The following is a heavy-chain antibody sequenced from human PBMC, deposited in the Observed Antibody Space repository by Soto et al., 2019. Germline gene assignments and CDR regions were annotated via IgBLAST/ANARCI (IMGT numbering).Heavy chain of an antibody. CDR3: ARSRGGYCSGGSCYSQRLFFDY. Sequence: EVQLVECGGGLVQPGGSLRLSCAASGFTFSSYWMHWVRQAPGKGLVWVSRINSDGSSTSYADSVKGRFTISRDNAKNTLYLQMNSLRAEDTAVYYCARSRGGYCSGGSCYSQRLFFDYWGQGTLVTVSS. V-gene: IGHV3-74*01. D-gene: IGHD2-15*01. CDR2: INSDGSST. CDR1: GFTFSSYW. J-gene: IGHJ4*02.